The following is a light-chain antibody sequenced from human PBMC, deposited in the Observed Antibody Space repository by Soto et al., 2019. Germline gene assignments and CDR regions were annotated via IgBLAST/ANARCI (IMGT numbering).Light chain of an antibody. CDR3: MQAVQAPRT. Sequence: DIVLTQSPLSLPVTPGEPASISCRSGQSLLHIIGKIYLDWYLQKPGQSPQLRIYLGSIRASGVPDRFSGSGSGTDFTLKITRVEAEDVGVYYCMQAVQAPRTFGQGTKVEIK. CDR1: QSLLHIIGKIY. V-gene: IGKV2-28*01. CDR2: LGS. J-gene: IGKJ1*01.